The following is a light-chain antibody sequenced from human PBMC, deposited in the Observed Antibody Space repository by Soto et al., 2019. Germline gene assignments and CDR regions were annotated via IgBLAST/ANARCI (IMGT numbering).Light chain of an antibody. CDR3: QQSYSTPQIT. Sequence: DFQMTQSPSSLSASVGDTVTITCRASQDIGTFLNWYQQKPGKAPKLLIYAASDLLSGVSSRFSGSGSGTDFNLTISSLQPEDFATYYCQQSYSTPQITFGPGTKVDMK. J-gene: IGKJ3*01. CDR2: AAS. V-gene: IGKV1-39*01. CDR1: QDIGTF.